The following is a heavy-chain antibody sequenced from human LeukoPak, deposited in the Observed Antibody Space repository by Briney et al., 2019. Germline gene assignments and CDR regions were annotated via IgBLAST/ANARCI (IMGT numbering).Heavy chain of an antibody. J-gene: IGHJ5*02. CDR1: GGTWTSYA. Sequence: ASVKPSSKASGGTWTSYAISWVRQAPGHGQGWGGRSIPILGIANYAQKFQGRVTITADKSTSNAYMERSSLRSEDTAVYYCARGVKETPNNWFDPWGQGTLVTVSS. CDR2: SIPILGIA. D-gene: IGHD2-15*01. CDR3: ARGVKETPNNWFDP. V-gene: IGHV1-69*04.